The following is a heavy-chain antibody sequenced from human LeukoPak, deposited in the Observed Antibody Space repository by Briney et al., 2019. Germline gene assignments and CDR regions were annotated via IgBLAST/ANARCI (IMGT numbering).Heavy chain of an antibody. CDR1: GGSISSYY. CDR3: ARHAQRWLQFGDAFDI. D-gene: IGHD5-24*01. V-gene: IGHV4-4*07. J-gene: IGHJ3*02. CDR2: IYTSGST. Sequence: SETLSLTCTVSGGSISSYYWSWIRQPAGKGLEWIGRIYTSGSTNYNPSLKSRVTMSVDTSKNQFSLKLSSVTAADTAVYYCARHAQRWLQFGDAFDIWGQGTMVTVSS.